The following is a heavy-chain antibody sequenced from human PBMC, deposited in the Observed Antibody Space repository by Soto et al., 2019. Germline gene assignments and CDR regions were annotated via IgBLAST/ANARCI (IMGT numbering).Heavy chain of an antibody. V-gene: IGHV1-69*13. D-gene: IGHD6-19*01. Sequence: SVKVSCKASGGTFSSYAISWVRQAPGQGLEWMGGIIPIFGTANYAQKFQGRVTITADESTSTAYMELSSLRSEDTAVYYCARDGGIAVAGTFDPWGQGTLVTVSS. CDR3: ARDGGIAVAGTFDP. J-gene: IGHJ5*02. CDR1: GGTFSSYA. CDR2: IIPIFGTA.